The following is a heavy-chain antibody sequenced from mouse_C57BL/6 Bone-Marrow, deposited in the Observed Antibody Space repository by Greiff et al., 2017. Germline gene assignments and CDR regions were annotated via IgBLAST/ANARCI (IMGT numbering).Heavy chain of an antibody. V-gene: IGHV1-76*01. D-gene: IGHD2-12*01. CDR2: IYPGSGNT. CDR3: ARAALRVMDY. J-gene: IGHJ4*01. CDR1: GYTFTDYY. Sequence: QVQLQQSGAELVRPGASVKLSCKASGYTFTDYYINWVKQRPGQGLEWIARIYPGSGNTYYNEKFKGKATLTAEKSSSTAYMQLSSLTSEDSAVYFCARAALRVMDYWGQGTSVTVSS.